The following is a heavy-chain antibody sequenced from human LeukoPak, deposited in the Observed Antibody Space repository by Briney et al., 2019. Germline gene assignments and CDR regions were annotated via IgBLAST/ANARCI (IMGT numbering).Heavy chain of an antibody. CDR3: AKKTGATGFHPFDY. D-gene: IGHD1-1*01. CDR2: VTGSAGTK. J-gene: IGHJ4*02. Sequence: GGSLRLSRAASGLIFGDCVLHSVRTAAGNGWVCDSGVTGSAGTKYYADSVKGRFTVSRDNSKNTLSLQMNSLRAEDTAVYYCAKKTGATGFHPFDYWGQGTLVTVSS. V-gene: IGHV3-23*01. CDR1: GLIFGDCV.